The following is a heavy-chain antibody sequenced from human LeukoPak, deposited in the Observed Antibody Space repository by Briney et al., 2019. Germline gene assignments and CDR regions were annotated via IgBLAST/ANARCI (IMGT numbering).Heavy chain of an antibody. D-gene: IGHD6-19*01. CDR1: GFTFSSYA. CDR2: ISGSGGST. V-gene: IGHV3-23*01. Sequence: QAGGSLRLSCAASGFTFSSYAMSWVRQAPGKGLEWVSAISGSGGSTYYADSVKGRFTISRDNSKNTLYLQMNSLRAEDTAVYYCAKERSSGWYLHNWFDPWGQGTLVTVSS. CDR3: AKERSSGWYLHNWFDP. J-gene: IGHJ5*02.